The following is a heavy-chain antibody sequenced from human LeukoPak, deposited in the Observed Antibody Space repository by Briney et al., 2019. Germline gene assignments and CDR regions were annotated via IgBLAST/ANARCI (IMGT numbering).Heavy chain of an antibody. CDR3: ARGASSGSYWFDP. D-gene: IGHD3-10*01. CDR1: GFTFSRYS. J-gene: IGHJ5*02. Sequence: GGSLRLSCAASGFTFSRYSMNWVRQAPGKGLEWVSSISSSSSYIYYADSVKGRFTISRDNAKNSLYLQMNSLRAEDTAVYYCARGASSGSYWFDPWGQGTLVTVSS. CDR2: ISSSSSYI. V-gene: IGHV3-21*01.